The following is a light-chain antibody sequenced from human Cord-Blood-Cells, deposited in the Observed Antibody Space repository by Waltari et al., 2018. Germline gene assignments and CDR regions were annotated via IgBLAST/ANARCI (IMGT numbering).Light chain of an antibody. CDR3: QQYGSSPRT. CDR2: GAS. V-gene: IGKV3-20*01. Sequence: EIVLTQSPGPLPLSPGERATLSCRASQIVSSSYLAWYQQKPGQAPKLLIYGASSRATDIPDRFSGSGSGTDFTLTISRLEPEDFAMYYCQQYGSSPRTFGQGTKVEIK. CDR1: QIVSSSY. J-gene: IGKJ1*01.